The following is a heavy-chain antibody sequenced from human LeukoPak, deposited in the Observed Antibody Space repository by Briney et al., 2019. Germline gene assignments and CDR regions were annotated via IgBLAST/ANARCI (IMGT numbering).Heavy chain of an antibody. CDR2: IYYSGST. V-gene: IGHV4-39*07. D-gene: IGHD2-21*02. Sequence: PSETLSLTCTVSGGSISSSGYYWGWIRQPPGKGLEWIGSIYYSGSTYYNPSLKSRVTISVDTSKNQFSLKLSSVTAADTAVYYCARGVGDPHYFYYYYMDVWGKGTTVTVSS. J-gene: IGHJ6*03. CDR3: ARGVGDPHYFYYYYMDV. CDR1: GGSISSSGYY.